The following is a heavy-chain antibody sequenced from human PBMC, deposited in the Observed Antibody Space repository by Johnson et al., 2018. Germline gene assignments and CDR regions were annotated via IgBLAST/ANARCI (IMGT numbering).Heavy chain of an antibody. CDR2: IIPLFGTA. CDR1: GGTFSSYA. CDR3: ARPWGSEAFDI. J-gene: IGHJ3*02. V-gene: IGHV1-69*01. D-gene: IGHD3-16*01. Sequence: QLVESGAEVKKPGSSVKVSCKASGGTFSSYAISWVRQAPGQGLEWMGGIIPLFGTANYAQTFQGRVTITADESTSTAYMELSSLRFEDTAVYYCARPWGSEAFDIWVPGTLGTVSS.